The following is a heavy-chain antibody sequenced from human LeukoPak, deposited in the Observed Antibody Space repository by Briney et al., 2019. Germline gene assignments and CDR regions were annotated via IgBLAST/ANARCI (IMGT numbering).Heavy chain of an antibody. D-gene: IGHD3-9*01. CDR3: ARENRLGYYDTLTGSADAFDI. J-gene: IGHJ3*02. Sequence: SETLSLTCTASGDSLSSSSYFWGWIRQPPGKGLEWIGSIYYSGSTSYSPSLKSRVTISVDTSKNQFSLKLSSVTAADTAVYYCARENRLGYYDTLTGSADAFDIWGQGTMVSVSS. CDR1: GDSLSSSSYF. V-gene: IGHV4-39*07. CDR2: IYYSGST.